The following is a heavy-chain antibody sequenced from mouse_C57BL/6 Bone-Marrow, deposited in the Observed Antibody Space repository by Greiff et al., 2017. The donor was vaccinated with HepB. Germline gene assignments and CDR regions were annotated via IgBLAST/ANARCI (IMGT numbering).Heavy chain of an antibody. V-gene: IGHV1-59*01. CDR1: GYTFTSYW. CDR2: IDPSDSYT. CDR3: ARSYSFYAMDD. Sequence: QVQLQQPGAELVRPGTSVKLSCKASGYTFTSYWMHWVKQRPGQGLEWIGVIDPSDSYTNYNQKFKGKATLTVDTSSSTAYMQLSSLTSEDSAVYDCARSYSFYAMDDWGQGTSVTVSS. J-gene: IGHJ4*01. D-gene: IGHD2-12*01.